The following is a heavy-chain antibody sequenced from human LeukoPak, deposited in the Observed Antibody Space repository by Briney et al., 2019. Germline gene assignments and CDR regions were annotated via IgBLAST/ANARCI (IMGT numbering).Heavy chain of an antibody. CDR2: IYHSGTT. D-gene: IGHD3-3*01. V-gene: IGHV4-38-2*01. J-gene: IGHJ4*02. CDR1: GYSINSGYY. Sequence: SETLSLTCAVSGYSINSGYYWGWIRQPPGKGLEGIGSIYHSGTTYYNPSLKSRVTISVDTSKNQFSLKLSSVTAADTAVYYCARMSGSILGVVYFDYWGQGTLVTVSS. CDR3: ARMSGSILGVVYFDY.